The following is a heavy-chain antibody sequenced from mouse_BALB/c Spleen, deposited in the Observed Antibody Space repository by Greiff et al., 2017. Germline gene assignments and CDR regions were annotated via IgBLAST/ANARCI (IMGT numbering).Heavy chain of an antibody. D-gene: IGHD1-1*01. CDR3: TYGSSYGYFDY. Sequence: QVQLQQSGAELVKPGASVKLSCKASGYTFTSYYMYWVKQRPGQGLEWIGEINPSNGGTNFNEKFKSKATLTVDKSSSTAYMQLSSLTSEDSAVYYCTYGSSYGYFDYWGQGTTLTVAS. J-gene: IGHJ2*01. CDR2: INPSNGGT. CDR1: GYTFTSYY. V-gene: IGHV1S81*02.